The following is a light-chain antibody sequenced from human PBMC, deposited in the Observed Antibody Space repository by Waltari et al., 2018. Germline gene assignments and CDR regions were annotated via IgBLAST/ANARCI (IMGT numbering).Light chain of an antibody. Sequence: DIQMTQSPSSLSASVGDSVTITCRASQTINNYLNWYQQKPGRAPKLLVYGASTLQSGVPSRFSGSGSGTRFTRTISSLQPEDSATYYCQQTYTTLIAFGQGTRLEIK. CDR2: GAS. CDR3: QQTYTTLIA. CDR1: QTINNY. V-gene: IGKV1-39*01. J-gene: IGKJ5*01.